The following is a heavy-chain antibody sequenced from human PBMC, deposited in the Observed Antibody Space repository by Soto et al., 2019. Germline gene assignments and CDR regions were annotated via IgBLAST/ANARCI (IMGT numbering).Heavy chain of an antibody. J-gene: IGHJ5*02. D-gene: IGHD5-18*01. CDR2: IIPIFGTA. CDR3: ARNVDTASPGCFP. Sequence: SVKVSCKASGGTFSSHAISWVRQAPGQGLEWMGGIIPIFGTANYAQKFQGRVTITADESTSTAYMELSSLRSEDTAVYYCARNVDTASPGCFPWGQGTLVTVSS. V-gene: IGHV1-69*13. CDR1: GGTFSSHA.